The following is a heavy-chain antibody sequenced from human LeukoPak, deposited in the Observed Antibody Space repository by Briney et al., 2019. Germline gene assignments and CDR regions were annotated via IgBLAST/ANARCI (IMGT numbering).Heavy chain of an antibody. D-gene: IGHD6-6*01. CDR3: ARVNSSSPDAFDI. CDR1: GGSISSYY. Sequence: PSETLSLTCTVSGGSISSYYWSWLRQPPGKGREWIGYIYYSGSTNYNPSLKSRVTISVDTSKNQFSLKLSSVTAADTAVYYCARVNSSSPDAFDIWGQGTMVTVSS. CDR2: IYYSGST. J-gene: IGHJ3*02. V-gene: IGHV4-59*01.